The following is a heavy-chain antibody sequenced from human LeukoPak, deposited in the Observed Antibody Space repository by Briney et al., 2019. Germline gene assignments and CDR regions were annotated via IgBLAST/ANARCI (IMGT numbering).Heavy chain of an antibody. Sequence: GGSLRLSCAASGFTFSSYGMSWVRQAPGKGLEWVSAISGSGGSTYYADSVKGRFTISRDNSKNTLYLQMNSLRAEDTAVYYCAISSRGYSYGPFDYWGQGTLVTVSS. CDR3: AISSRGYSYGPFDY. J-gene: IGHJ4*02. V-gene: IGHV3-23*01. CDR2: ISGSGGST. D-gene: IGHD5-18*01. CDR1: GFTFSSYG.